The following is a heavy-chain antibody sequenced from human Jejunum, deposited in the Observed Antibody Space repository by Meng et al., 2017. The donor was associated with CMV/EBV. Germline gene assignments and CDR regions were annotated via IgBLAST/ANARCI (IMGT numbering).Heavy chain of an antibody. CDR3: VTGELFFDY. D-gene: IGHD3-10*01. Sequence: LSCAVSGFIVTSHWMHWVRQVAGKGLVWVSRINKDGSTTVYADSVKGRFTISRDNAKNTLSLQISSLRAEDTAVYYCVTGELFFDYWGQGTLVTVSS. J-gene: IGHJ4*02. CDR1: GFIVTSHW. CDR2: INKDGSTT. V-gene: IGHV3-74*01.